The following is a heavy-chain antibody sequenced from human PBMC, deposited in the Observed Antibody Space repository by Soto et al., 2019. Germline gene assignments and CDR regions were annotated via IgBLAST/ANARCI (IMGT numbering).Heavy chain of an antibody. J-gene: IGHJ1*01. CDR2: ISAHNGDT. V-gene: IGHV1-18*03. CDR1: GYSFATYG. D-gene: IGHD3-22*01. CDR3: ATEPIYYNDGSGYYPLGH. Sequence: ASVKVSCKASGYSFATYGFSWVRQAPGQGLECVGWISAHNGDTHYSQKFQGRVTLTTDTSTNTGYMELRSLTSDDMAVYFCATEPIYYNDGSGYYPLGHWGLG.